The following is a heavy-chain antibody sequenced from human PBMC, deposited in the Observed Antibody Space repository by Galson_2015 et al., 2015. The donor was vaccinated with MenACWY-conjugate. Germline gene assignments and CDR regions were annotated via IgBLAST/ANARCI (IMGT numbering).Heavy chain of an antibody. Sequence: SLRLSCAASGSIFSSYAMSWVRQAPGKGLEWVSAMSGSGGSRNYADSVKGRFTISRDNSKNTLYLQMNSLRAEDTAVYYCAKTYCSRTNCREPNWYFELWGRGTLVTVSS. CDR3: AKTYCSRTNCREPNWYFEL. J-gene: IGHJ2*01. V-gene: IGHV3-23*01. D-gene: IGHD2-2*01. CDR1: GSIFSSYA. CDR2: MSGSGGSR.